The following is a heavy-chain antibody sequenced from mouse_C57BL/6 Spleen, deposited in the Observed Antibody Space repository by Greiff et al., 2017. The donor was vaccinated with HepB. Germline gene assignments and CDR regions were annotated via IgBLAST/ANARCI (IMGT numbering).Heavy chain of an antibody. CDR2: IDPSDSYT. CDR3: ARRDCGSSYWYFDV. D-gene: IGHD1-1*01. Sequence: QVQLQQPGAELVKPGASVKLSCKASGYTFTSYWMQWVKQRPGQGLEWIGEIDPSDSYTNYNKKFKGKATLTVDTSSSTAYMQRSSLRSEDTAVYDGARRDCGSSYWYFDVWGTGTTVTVSS. CDR1: GYTFTSYW. J-gene: IGHJ1*03. V-gene: IGHV1-50*01.